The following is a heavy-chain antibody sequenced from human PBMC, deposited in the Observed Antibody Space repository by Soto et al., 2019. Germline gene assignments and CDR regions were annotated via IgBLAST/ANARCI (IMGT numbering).Heavy chain of an antibody. V-gene: IGHV3-30*18. J-gene: IGHJ4*02. D-gene: IGHD5-18*01. CDR1: GFTFSSYG. Sequence: QVQLVESGGGVVQPGRSLRLSCAASGFTFSSYGMHWVRQAPGKGLEWVALISYDGSNKYYADSVKGRFTISRDNSKNTLSLQMNSLRAEDTAVYYCAKNSGYSYGFPFEYRGQGTLVTVSS. CDR3: AKNSGYSYGFPFEY. CDR2: ISYDGSNK.